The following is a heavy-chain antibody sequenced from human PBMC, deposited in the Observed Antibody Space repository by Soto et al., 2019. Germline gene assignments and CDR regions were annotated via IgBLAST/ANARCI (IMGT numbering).Heavy chain of an antibody. CDR3: ARLGNYYDSSGYYGYFDY. CDR1: GDSISSSGYY. Sequence: KTSETLSLTCSVSGDSISSSGYYWGWIRQPPGKGLEWIGSIYYSGSTYYNPSLKNRVTISVDTSKNQFSLKLSSVTAADTAVYYCARLGNYYDSSGYYGYFDYWGQGTLVTVSS. J-gene: IGHJ4*02. D-gene: IGHD3-22*01. V-gene: IGHV4-39*01. CDR2: IYYSGST.